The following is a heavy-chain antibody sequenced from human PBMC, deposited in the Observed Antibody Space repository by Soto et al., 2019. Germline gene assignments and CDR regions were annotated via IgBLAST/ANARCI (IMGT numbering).Heavy chain of an antibody. J-gene: IGHJ6*02. Sequence: QVQLVQSGAEVKKPGASVKVSCKASGYTFTSYGISWVRQAPGQGLEWMGWISAYNGNTNYAQKLQGRVTMTTDTYXSTXYXVLRSLRSDDTAVYYCARGWIPDYGDYYYYYYGMDVWGQGTTVTVSS. V-gene: IGHV1-18*01. D-gene: IGHD4-17*01. CDR1: GYTFTSYG. CDR3: ARGWIPDYGDYYYYYYGMDV. CDR2: ISAYNGNT.